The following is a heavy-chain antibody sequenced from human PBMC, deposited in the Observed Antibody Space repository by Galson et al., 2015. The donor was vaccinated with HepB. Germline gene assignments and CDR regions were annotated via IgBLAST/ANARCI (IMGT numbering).Heavy chain of an antibody. Sequence: SLXCAVXXXSLSAXXXSWXXXAPGKGLXXXGEINHSGSXNYNPSLRSRVTISLDMSKNRFSLKPSSVTAXAXAVYYCAXVVYYGFXEGFGPWXQGTLVTXXS. CDR3: AXVVYYGFXEGFGP. CDR1: XXSLSAXX. D-gene: IGHD3-3*01. V-gene: IGHV4-34*01. CDR2: INHSGSX. J-gene: IGHJ5*02.